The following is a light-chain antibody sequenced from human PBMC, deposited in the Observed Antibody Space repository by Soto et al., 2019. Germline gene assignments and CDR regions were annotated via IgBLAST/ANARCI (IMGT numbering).Light chain of an antibody. CDR3: SSYAGSNNLL. CDR1: SSDVGGYNY. V-gene: IGLV2-8*01. J-gene: IGLJ2*01. Sequence: QSALTQTPSASGSPGQSVTISCTGTSSDVGGYNYVSWYQQHPGKAPKLMIYEVNKRPSGVPDRFSGSKSANTASLTVSGLQAEDEADYYCSSYAGSNNLLFGGGTKVTVL. CDR2: EVN.